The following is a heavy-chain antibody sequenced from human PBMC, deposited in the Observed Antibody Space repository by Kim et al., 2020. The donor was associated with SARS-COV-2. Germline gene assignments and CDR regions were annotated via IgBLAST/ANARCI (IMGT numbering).Heavy chain of an antibody. Sequence: GGSLRLSCAASGFTFSGSAMHWVRQASGKGLEWVGRIRSKSNNYATAYAASVKGRFTISRDDSKNTAYLQMNSLKSEDTAVYYCTRVPSYSNSWWDAFDIWGQGNGHRLF. D-gene: IGHD6-13*01. CDR1: GFTFSGSA. CDR3: TRVPSYSNSWWDAFDI. V-gene: IGHV3-73*01. J-gene: IGHJ3*02. CDR2: IRSKSNNYAT.